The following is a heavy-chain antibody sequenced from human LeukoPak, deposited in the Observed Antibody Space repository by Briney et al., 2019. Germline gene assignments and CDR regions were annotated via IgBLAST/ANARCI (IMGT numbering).Heavy chain of an antibody. J-gene: IGHJ4*02. D-gene: IGHD3-10*01. Sequence: GGSLRLSCAASGFTFSSYAMSWVRQAPGKGLEWVSAISGSGGSTYYADSVKGRFTISRDNSKNTLYLQMNSLRAEDTAVYYCAKIGAGGSGSYYDEYADYWGQGTLVTVSS. CDR1: GFTFSSYA. V-gene: IGHV3-23*01. CDR2: ISGSGGST. CDR3: AKIGAGGSGSYYDEYADY.